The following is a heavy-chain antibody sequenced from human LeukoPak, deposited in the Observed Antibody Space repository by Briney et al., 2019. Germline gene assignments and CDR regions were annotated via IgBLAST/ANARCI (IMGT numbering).Heavy chain of an antibody. Sequence: GGSLRLSCAASGFTVSSNYMSWVRQAPGKGLEWVSVIYSGGSTYYADSVKGRFTISRDNSKNTLYLQMNSLRAEDTAVYYCAREGRVSRTKWHYYYYGMDVWGQGTTVTVSS. CDR2: IYSGGST. V-gene: IGHV3-53*01. J-gene: IGHJ6*02. CDR3: AREGRVSRTKWHYYYYGMDV. CDR1: GFTVSSNY. D-gene: IGHD3-10*01.